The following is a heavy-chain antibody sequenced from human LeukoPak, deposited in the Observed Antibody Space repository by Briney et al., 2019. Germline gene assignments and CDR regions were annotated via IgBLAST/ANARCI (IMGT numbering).Heavy chain of an antibody. CDR2: IYPADSDT. D-gene: IGHD3-3*01. CDR3: VKGFLGTYFGMDV. V-gene: IGHV5-51*01. J-gene: IGHJ6*02. CDR1: GYGFSNYW. Sequence: GESLKISCKGSGYGFSNYWIAWVRQVPGKGLEWMGIIYPADSDTRYSPFFEGQVYISADKSISTVYLQLSSLKASDTAMYYCVKGFLGTYFGMDVWGQGTTVTVSS.